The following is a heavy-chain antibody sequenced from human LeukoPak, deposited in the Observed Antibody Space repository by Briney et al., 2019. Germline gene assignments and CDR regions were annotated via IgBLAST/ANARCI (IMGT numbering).Heavy chain of an antibody. CDR1: GGSISSYY. CDR2: IYYSGST. Sequence: SETLSLTCTVSGGSISSYYWSWIRQPPGKGLEWIGYIYYSGSTNYSPSLKSRVTISVDTSKNQFSLNLSSVTAADTAVYYCARGDYGGNNYYYYHMDVWGKGTTVTVSS. CDR3: ARGDYGGNNYYYYHMDV. D-gene: IGHD4-23*01. V-gene: IGHV4-59*01. J-gene: IGHJ6*03.